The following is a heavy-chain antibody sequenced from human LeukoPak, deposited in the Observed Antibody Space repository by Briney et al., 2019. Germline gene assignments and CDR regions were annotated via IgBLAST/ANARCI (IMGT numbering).Heavy chain of an antibody. J-gene: IGHJ4*01. CDR3: AKSGGYGLIDY. Sequence: SQTLSLTCAVSGGSISSGGFSWSWIRQPPGKGLEWIGYMYFTGNTYYNPSLKSRVTISVDTSKNQFSLKLNSVTAADTAVYYCAKSGGYGLIDYWGQGTLVTVSS. V-gene: IGHV4-30-4*07. CDR1: GGSISSGGFS. CDR2: MYFTGNT. D-gene: IGHD6-25*01.